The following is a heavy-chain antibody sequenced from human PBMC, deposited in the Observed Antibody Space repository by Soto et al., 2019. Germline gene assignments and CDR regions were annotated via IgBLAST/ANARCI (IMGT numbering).Heavy chain of an antibody. CDR2: ISAYNGNT. V-gene: IGHV1-18*01. J-gene: IGHJ3*02. D-gene: IGHD2-15*01. CDR1: GCTFTSYG. Sequence: ASVKVSCKASGCTFTSYGISWVRQAPGQGLEWMGWISAYNGNTNYAQKLQGRVTMTTDTSTSTAYMELRSLRSDDTAVYYCASQNYCSGGSCYPNDAFDIWGQGTMVTVSS. CDR3: ASQNYCSGGSCYPNDAFDI.